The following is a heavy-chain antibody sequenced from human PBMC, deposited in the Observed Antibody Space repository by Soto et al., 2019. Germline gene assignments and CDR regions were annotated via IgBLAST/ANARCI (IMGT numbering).Heavy chain of an antibody. D-gene: IGHD6-13*01. J-gene: IGHJ4*02. Sequence: ESGGGVVQPGRSLRLSCAASGFTFSSYGMHWVRQAPGKGLEWVAVISYDGSNKYHADSVKGRFTISRDNSKNTLYLQMNSLRAEDTAVYYCAKEYKYSSSPDYWGQGTLVTVSS. CDR2: ISYDGSNK. CDR3: AKEYKYSSSPDY. V-gene: IGHV3-30*18. CDR1: GFTFSSYG.